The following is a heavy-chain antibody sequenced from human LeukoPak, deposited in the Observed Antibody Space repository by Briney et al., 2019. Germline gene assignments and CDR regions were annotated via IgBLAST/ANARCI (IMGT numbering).Heavy chain of an antibody. D-gene: IGHD6-19*01. J-gene: IGHJ4*02. Sequence: GGSLRLSCEASGFTFNSYWMNWVRQAPGKGLEWVANINRDGSEINYVDSVKGRFTIFRDNAKNSLYLQMNILRAEDTALYYCARQRTSGWEIDYWGQGTLVTVSS. V-gene: IGHV3-7*01. CDR2: INRDGSEI. CDR1: GFTFNSYW. CDR3: ARQRTSGWEIDY.